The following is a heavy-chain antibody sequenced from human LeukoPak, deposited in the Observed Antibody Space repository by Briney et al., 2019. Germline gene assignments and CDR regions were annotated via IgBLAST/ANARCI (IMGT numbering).Heavy chain of an antibody. J-gene: IGHJ3*02. D-gene: IGHD5-12*01. CDR3: ARVRVEMATIGSFGI. V-gene: IGHV4-30-2*01. CDR1: GGSISSGDYS. CDR2: IYHSGST. Sequence: TSETLSLTCAVSGGSISSGDYSWSWIRQPPGKGLEWIGYIYHSGSTYYNPSLKSPVTISVDRSKNQFSLKLSSVTAADTAVYYCARVRVEMATIGSFGIWGQGTMVTVSS.